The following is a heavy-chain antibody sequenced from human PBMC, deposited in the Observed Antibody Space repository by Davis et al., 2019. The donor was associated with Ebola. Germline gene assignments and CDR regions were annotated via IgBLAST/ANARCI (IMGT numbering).Heavy chain of an antibody. CDR1: GYSISSGYY. Sequence: PGGSLRLSCTVSGYSISSGYYWGWIRQPPGKGLEWIGSIYYSGSTYYNPSLKSRVTISVDMSKNQFSLKVSSVTAADTAVYYCAGESSHVAGREPLEYWGQGTLVTVSS. CDR2: IYYSGST. V-gene: IGHV4-38-2*02. D-gene: IGHD1-14*01. J-gene: IGHJ4*02. CDR3: AGESSHVAGREPLEY.